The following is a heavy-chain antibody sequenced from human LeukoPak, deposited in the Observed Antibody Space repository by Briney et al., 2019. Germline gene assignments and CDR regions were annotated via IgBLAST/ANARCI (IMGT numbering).Heavy chain of an antibody. D-gene: IGHD6-6*01. CDR2: ISWNSGCI. V-gene: IGHV3-9*01. CDR3: AKDSVSGSSSSLDY. Sequence: GGSLRLSCAASGFTFDDYAMHWVRQAPGKGLEWVSGISWNSGCIGYADSVKGRFTISRDNAKNSLYLQMNSLRAEDTALYYCAKDSVSGSSSSLDYWGQGTLVTVSS. CDR1: GFTFDDYA. J-gene: IGHJ4*02.